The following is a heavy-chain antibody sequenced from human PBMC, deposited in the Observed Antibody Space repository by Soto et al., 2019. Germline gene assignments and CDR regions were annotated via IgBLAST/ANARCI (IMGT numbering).Heavy chain of an antibody. CDR1: GGSFSGYY. CDR2: INHSGST. V-gene: IGHV4-34*01. Sequence: KASETLSLTCAVYGGSFSGYYWSWIRQPPGKGLEWIGEINHSGSTNYNPSLKSRVTISVDTSKNQFSLKLSSVTAADTAVYYCARSLGIYRLYYGMDVWGQGTTFPVSS. CDR3: ARSLGIYRLYYGMDV. J-gene: IGHJ6*02. D-gene: IGHD5-12*01.